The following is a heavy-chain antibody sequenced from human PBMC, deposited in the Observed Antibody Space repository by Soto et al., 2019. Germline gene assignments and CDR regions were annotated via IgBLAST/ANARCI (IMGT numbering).Heavy chain of an antibody. V-gene: IGHV3-23*01. D-gene: IGHD4-17*01. CDR1: GFTFSSYA. J-gene: IGHJ4*02. CDR2: ISGSGGST. Sequence: GGSLRLSCAASGFTFSSYAMSWVRQAPGKGLECVSTISGSGGSTYYADSVKGRFTISRDNSKNTPYLQMNSLRAEDTAVYYCAKENYYGGKGGLFDYWGQGTLVTVSS. CDR3: AKENYYGGKGGLFDY.